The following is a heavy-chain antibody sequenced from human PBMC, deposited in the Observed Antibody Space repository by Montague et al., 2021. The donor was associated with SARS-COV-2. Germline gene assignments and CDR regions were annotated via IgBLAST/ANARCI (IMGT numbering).Heavy chain of an antibody. CDR2: IWYDGSNK. CDR3: ARDKRDRYDFWSGYYTDYYYGMDV. Sequence: SLRLSCAASGFTFSSYGMHWVRQAPGKGPEWVAVIWYDGSNKYYADSVKGRFTISRDNSKNTLYLQMNSLRAEDTAVYYCARDKRDRYDFWSGYYTDYYYGMDVWGQGTTVTVSS. CDR1: GFTFSSYG. V-gene: IGHV3-33*01. D-gene: IGHD3-3*01. J-gene: IGHJ6*02.